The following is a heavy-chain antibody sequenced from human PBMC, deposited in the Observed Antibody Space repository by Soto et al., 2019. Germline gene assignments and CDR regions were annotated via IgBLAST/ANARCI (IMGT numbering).Heavy chain of an antibody. J-gene: IGHJ3*02. V-gene: IGHV3-66*01. CDR2: IYSGGST. CDR3: ARDPDNDAFDI. D-gene: IGHD1-20*01. Sequence: PGGSLRLSCAASGFTVSSNYMSWVRQAPGKGLEWVSVIYSGGSTYYAESVKGRFTISRDNSKNTLYLQMNSLRAEDTAVYYCARDPDNDAFDIWGQGTMVTVSS. CDR1: GFTVSSNY.